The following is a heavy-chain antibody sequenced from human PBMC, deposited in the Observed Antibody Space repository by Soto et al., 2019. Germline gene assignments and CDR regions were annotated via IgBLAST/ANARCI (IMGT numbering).Heavy chain of an antibody. CDR3: ARVLAGMGYYFDY. J-gene: IGHJ4*02. D-gene: IGHD6-19*01. Sequence: QVQLQESGPGLVKPSQTLSLTCTVSGGSISSGGYYWSWIRQHPGKGLEWIGCIYYSGSTYYNPALKRRVTISVDTSKNQFSLKLSSVTAADTAVYYCARVLAGMGYYFDYWGQGTLVTVSS. CDR1: GGSISSGGYY. CDR2: IYYSGST. V-gene: IGHV4-31*03.